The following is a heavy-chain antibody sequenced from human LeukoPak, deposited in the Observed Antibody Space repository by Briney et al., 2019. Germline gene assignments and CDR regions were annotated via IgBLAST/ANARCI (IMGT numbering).Heavy chain of an antibody. CDR1: GFTFSSYA. CDR3: AKDAPVNIVVVPAANS. J-gene: IGHJ4*02. Sequence: GGSLRLSCAASGFTFSSYAMSWVRQAPGKGLEWVSAISGSGGSTYYADSVKGRFTISRDNSKNTLYLQMNSLRAEDTAAYYCAKDAPVNIVVVPAANSWGQGTLVTVSS. V-gene: IGHV3-23*01. CDR2: ISGSGGST. D-gene: IGHD2-2*01.